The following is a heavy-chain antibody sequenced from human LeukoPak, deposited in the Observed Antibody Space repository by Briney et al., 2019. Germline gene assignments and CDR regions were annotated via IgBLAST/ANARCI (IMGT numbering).Heavy chain of an antibody. V-gene: IGHV3-30*04. D-gene: IGHD5-12*01. CDR2: ISWHGRDT. J-gene: IGHJ5*02. CDR1: GFTFTTYA. CDR3: ARGYSHNSGGWLDP. Sequence: PGGSLRLSGAASGFTFTTYAMHWVRQAPGKGLDWVAVISWHGRDTSYADSVKGRLTISRDNSNSTLYLHISGLRDEDTAVYYCARGYSHNSGGWLDPWGQGTLVTVSS.